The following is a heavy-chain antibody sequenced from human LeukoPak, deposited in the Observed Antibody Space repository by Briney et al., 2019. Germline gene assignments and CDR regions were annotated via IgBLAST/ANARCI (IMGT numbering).Heavy chain of an antibody. CDR1: GGSISSGGYY. Sequence: PSETLSLTCTVSGGSISSGGYYWSWIRQHPGKGLEWIGYIYYSGSTYYNPSLKSRVTISVDTSKNQFSLKLSSVTAADTAVYYCARGSRRDYFDYWGRGTLVTVSS. CDR2: IYYSGST. J-gene: IGHJ4*02. CDR3: ARGSRRDYFDY. V-gene: IGHV4-31*03.